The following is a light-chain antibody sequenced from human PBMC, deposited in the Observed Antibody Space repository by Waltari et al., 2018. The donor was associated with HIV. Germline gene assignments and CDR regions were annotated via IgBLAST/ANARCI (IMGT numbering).Light chain of an antibody. CDR2: KTI. CDR1: YSNIGSDN. V-gene: IGLV1-47*01. J-gene: IGLJ1*01. CDR3: TGWDASLSEYV. Sequence: QSVLTQPPSASGTPGQRVTISCSGSYSNIGSDNVYWYQHLPGTAPKLLIYKTIQLPSVVPDRFSGSKSGASAYLAISVFRSEDEADYYCTGWDASLSEYVFGPGTSVTV.